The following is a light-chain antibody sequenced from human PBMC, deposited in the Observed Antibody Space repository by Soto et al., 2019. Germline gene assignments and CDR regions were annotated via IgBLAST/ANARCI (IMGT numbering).Light chain of an antibody. CDR3: QQRSDWPWT. CDR2: DVS. Sequence: EIVLTQSPATLSLSPVEIVTLSFMASESATNYLAWYQQKPGQAPRLLVYDVSNRATGIPARFSGGGSGTDFTLTISNLEPQDFAVYYCQQRSDWPWTFGQGTKVDIK. CDR1: ESATNY. V-gene: IGKV3-11*01. J-gene: IGKJ1*01.